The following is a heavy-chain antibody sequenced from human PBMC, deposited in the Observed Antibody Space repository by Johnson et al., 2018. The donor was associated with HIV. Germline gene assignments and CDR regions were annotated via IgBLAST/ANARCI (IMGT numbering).Heavy chain of an antibody. Sequence: QVQLVESGGGLVKPGGSLRLSCAASGFTFSDYYMSWIRQAPGKGLEWVSVIYSGGSTYYAASVKGRSTISRDNTKNSLSLQMNSLRAEDTAVYYCAREVSARPRGGLSAFDIWGQGTMVTVSS. V-gene: IGHV3-11*01. J-gene: IGHJ3*02. CDR3: AREVSARPRGGLSAFDI. CDR1: GFTFSDYY. D-gene: IGHD6-6*01. CDR2: IYSGGST.